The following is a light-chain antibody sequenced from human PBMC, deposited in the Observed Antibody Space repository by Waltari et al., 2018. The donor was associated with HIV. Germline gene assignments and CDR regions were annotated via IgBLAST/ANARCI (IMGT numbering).Light chain of an antibody. CDR2: NVS. CDR1: SSDVGGYNY. J-gene: IGLJ2*01. CDR3: SSYTISSTLV. V-gene: IGLV2-14*01. Sequence: QSALTQPASVSGSPGQSLTISCTGTSSDVGGYNYVSWYQQHPGKAPKPMIYNVSNRPSGVSNRFSGSKSGNTASLTISGLQAEDEADYYCSSYTISSTLVFGGGTKLTVL.